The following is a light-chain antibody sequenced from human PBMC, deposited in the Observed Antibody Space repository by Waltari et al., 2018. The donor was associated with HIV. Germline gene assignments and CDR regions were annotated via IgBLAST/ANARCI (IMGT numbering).Light chain of an antibody. CDR2: VGTGGIVG. CDR3: VADHGSGSNVVLV. Sequence: QPVLTQPPSASASLGASVTLTCTLSSGYSVYEVEWYQQRPGKGPRFVMRVGTGGIVGSKGDVIPDRFSVWGEGLNCFLAIANVQKEDESDFHGVADHGSGSNVVLVFGEATKLTDL. CDR1: SGYSVYE. J-gene: IGLJ2*01. V-gene: IGLV9-49*01.